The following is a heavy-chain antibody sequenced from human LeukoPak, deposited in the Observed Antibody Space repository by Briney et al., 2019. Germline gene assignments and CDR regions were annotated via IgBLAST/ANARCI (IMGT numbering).Heavy chain of an antibody. Sequence: ASVKVSCKASGYTFTSYGISWVRQAPGQGLEWMGWISAYNGNTNYAQKLQGRVTMTTDTSTSTAYMELRSLRSDDTAVYYCAREQAYSGSYQRGYYYYYMDVWGKGTTVTVSS. CDR3: AREQAYSGSYQRGYYYYYMDV. D-gene: IGHD1-26*01. V-gene: IGHV1-18*01. CDR1: GYTFTSYG. J-gene: IGHJ6*03. CDR2: ISAYNGNT.